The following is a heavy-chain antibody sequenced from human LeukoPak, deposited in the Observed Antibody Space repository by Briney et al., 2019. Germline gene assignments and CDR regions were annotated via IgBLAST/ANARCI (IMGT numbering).Heavy chain of an antibody. CDR2: MNPNSGNT. CDR1: GYTFTSYD. J-gene: IGHJ1*01. CDR3: ARDPCGGGDCYSVPEYFQH. D-gene: IGHD2-21*01. Sequence: ASVKVSCKASGYTFTSYDINWVRQATGQGLEWMGWMNPNSGNTGYAQKFQGRVTMTRNTSISTAYMELSSLRSEDTAVYYCARDPCGGGDCYSVPEYFQHWGQGTLVTVSS. V-gene: IGHV1-8*01.